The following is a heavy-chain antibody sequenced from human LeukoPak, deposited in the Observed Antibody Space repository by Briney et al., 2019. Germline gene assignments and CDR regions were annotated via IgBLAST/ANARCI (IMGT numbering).Heavy chain of an antibody. D-gene: IGHD3-3*01. J-gene: IGHJ4*02. CDR1: GGSISSSSYY. Sequence: SETLSLTCTVSGGSISSSSYYWGWIRQPPGKGLEWIGSIYYSGSTYYNPSLKSRVTISVDTSKNQFSLKLSSVTAADTAVYYCAKALALRFGPIDYWGQGTLVTVSS. CDR2: IYYSGST. CDR3: AKALALRFGPIDY. V-gene: IGHV4-39*01.